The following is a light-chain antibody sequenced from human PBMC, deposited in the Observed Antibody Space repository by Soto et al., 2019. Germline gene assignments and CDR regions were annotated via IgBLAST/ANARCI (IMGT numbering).Light chain of an antibody. CDR1: SSDVGAFDY. CDR2: DVS. J-gene: IGLJ3*02. V-gene: IGLV2-14*03. CDR3: TSYTTINTGV. Sequence: QSALTQPASVSGSPGQSITISCTGASSDVGAFDYVSWFQHHPGKAPKLIIYDVSNRPSGVSNRFSASKSGSTASLTISGLQAEDEADYYCTSYTTINTGVFGGGTKVTVL.